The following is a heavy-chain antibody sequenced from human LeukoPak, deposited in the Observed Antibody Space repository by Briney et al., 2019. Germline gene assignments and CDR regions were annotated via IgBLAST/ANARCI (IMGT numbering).Heavy chain of an antibody. Sequence: GESLKISCKGSGYSFTSYWIGWVRQMPGKGLEWMGIIYPGDSDTRYSPSFQGQVTISADKSISTAYPQWSSLKASDTAMYYCARLSEDTAMVFDYWGQGTLVTVSS. J-gene: IGHJ4*02. D-gene: IGHD5-18*01. CDR1: GYSFTSYW. CDR3: ARLSEDTAMVFDY. V-gene: IGHV5-51*01. CDR2: IYPGDSDT.